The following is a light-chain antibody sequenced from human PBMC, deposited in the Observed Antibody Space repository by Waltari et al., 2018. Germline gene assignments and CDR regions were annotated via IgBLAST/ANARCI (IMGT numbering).Light chain of an antibody. CDR1: SSAVGGYNY. J-gene: IGLJ1*01. CDR3: CSYTGSSSPYV. V-gene: IGLV2-14*01. CDR2: EVS. Sequence: QSALTQPASVSGSPGQSITIPCTGTSSAVGGYNYVSWYQQHPGKAPKLLIYEVSNRPSGVSNRFSGSKSGNTASLTISGLQAEDEADYYCCSYTGSSSPYVFGAGTKVTVL.